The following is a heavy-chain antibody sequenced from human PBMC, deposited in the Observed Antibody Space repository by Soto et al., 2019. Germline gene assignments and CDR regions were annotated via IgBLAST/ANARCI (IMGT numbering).Heavy chain of an antibody. V-gene: IGHV1-18*01. CDR1: GYTFTSYG. J-gene: IGHJ5*02. Sequence: QVQLVQSGAEVKKPGASVKVSCKASGYTFTSYGISWVRQAPGQGLEWMGWISAYNGNTNYAQKLQGRVTMTTDTSPSTAYMELRSLRSDDTAVYYCARDAVSWFGELSPGDWFDPWGQGTLVTVSS. CDR3: ARDAVSWFGELSPGDWFDP. CDR2: ISAYNGNT. D-gene: IGHD3-10*01.